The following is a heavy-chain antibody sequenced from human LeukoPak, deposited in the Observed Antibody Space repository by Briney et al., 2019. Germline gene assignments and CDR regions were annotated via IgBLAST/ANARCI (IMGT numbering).Heavy chain of an antibody. D-gene: IGHD4-17*01. CDR1: GYTFTSYG. CDR3: ARVGYGDYVGYYYYYYGMDV. J-gene: IGHJ6*02. CDR2: ISAYNGNT. Sequence: ASVKVSCKASGYTFTSYGISWVRQAPGQGLEWMGWISAYNGNTNYAQKLQGRVTMTTDTSTSTAYMELRSLRSDDTAVYYWARVGYGDYVGYYYYYYGMDVWGQGTTVTVSS. V-gene: IGHV1-18*01.